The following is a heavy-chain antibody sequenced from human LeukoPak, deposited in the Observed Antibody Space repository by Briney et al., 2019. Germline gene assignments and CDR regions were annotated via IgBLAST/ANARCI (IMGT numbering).Heavy chain of an antibody. CDR2: IKHDGSEK. CDR1: GFTFSSYW. V-gene: IGHV3-7*01. CDR3: ARVKYYYDSSGNYFDY. D-gene: IGHD3-22*01. Sequence: GGSLRLSCAASGFTFSSYWMSWVRQAPGKGLEWVANIKHDGSEKYYVDSVKGRFTISRDNAKNSLYLQMNSLRAEDTAVYYCARVKYYYDSSGNYFDYWGQGTLVTVSS. J-gene: IGHJ4*02.